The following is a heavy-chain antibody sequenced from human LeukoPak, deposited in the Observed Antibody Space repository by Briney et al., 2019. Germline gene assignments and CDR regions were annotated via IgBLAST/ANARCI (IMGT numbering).Heavy chain of an antibody. Sequence: GGSLRLSCAASGFTFNSYGMHWVRQAPGKGLEWVAAMWYGGSNKYYADSVKSRFTISRDNAKNSLYLQMASLRAEDTAVYYCAKYYYISGTDQAFVYWGQGTLVTVSS. CDR1: GFTFNSYG. D-gene: IGHD3-10*01. CDR2: MWYGGSNK. V-gene: IGHV3-33*03. CDR3: AKYYYISGTDQAFVY. J-gene: IGHJ4*02.